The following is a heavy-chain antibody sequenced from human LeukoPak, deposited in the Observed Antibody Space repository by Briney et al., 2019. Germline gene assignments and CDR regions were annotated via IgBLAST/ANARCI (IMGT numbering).Heavy chain of an antibody. D-gene: IGHD3-9*01. CDR1: GGSTRSSDYY. Sequence: PSETLSLTCTVSGGSTRSSDYYWGWIRQPPGKELEWIGSIYYSGSSYHNPSLKSRVTISVDTSKNQFSLKLSSVTAADTAVYYCARFPYYDILTEADAFDIWGQGTMVTVSS. CDR3: ARFPYYDILTEADAFDI. J-gene: IGHJ3*02. V-gene: IGHV4-39*01. CDR2: IYYSGSS.